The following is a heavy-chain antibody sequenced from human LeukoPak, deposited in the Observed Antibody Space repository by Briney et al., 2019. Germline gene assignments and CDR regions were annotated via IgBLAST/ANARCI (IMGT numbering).Heavy chain of an antibody. CDR3: ARDGPLEWELLRTLDY. D-gene: IGHD1-26*01. V-gene: IGHV1-46*01. J-gene: IGHJ4*02. Sequence: ASVKVSCTASGYTFTSYYMHWVRQAPGQGLEWMGIINPSGGSTSYAQKFQGRVTMTRDTSTSTVYMELSSLRSEDTAVYYCARDGPLEWELLRTLDYWGQGTLVTVSS. CDR1: GYTFTSYY. CDR2: INPSGGST.